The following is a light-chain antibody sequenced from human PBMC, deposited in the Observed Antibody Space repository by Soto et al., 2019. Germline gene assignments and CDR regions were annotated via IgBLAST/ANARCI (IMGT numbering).Light chain of an antibody. V-gene: IGKV3-20*01. Sequence: SQSPATLSVSPGERVTLSCRASQSVASNLAWYQHKPGQAPRLLIYAASSRATGSPDRFSGGGSGTDFTLTISRLEPEDFAVYYCQQYGYSPITFGQGTRLEIK. J-gene: IGKJ5*01. CDR2: AAS. CDR3: QQYGYSPIT. CDR1: QSVASN.